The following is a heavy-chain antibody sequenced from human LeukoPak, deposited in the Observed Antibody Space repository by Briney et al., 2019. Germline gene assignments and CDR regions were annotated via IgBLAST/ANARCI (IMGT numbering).Heavy chain of an antibody. CDR2: MSGGGDDT. CDR1: GSTFTGPA. J-gene: IGHJ4*02. Sequence: PGASLRPSYPPSGSTFTGPAMSCARRPPGRGMGWPSTMSGGGDDTYYSDSVKGRFTVSRDNSKNALYLQVNSLTAEDTAVYYCAKGREGYCSGGSCWIEYWGQGTLVIVSS. D-gene: IGHD2-15*01. CDR3: AKGREGYCSGGSCWIEY. V-gene: IGHV3-23*01.